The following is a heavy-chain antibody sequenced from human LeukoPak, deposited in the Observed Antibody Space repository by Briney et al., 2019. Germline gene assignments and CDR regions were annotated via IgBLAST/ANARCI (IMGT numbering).Heavy chain of an antibody. J-gene: IGHJ4*02. CDR2: IYTSGST. Sequence: SQTLSLTCTVSGGSISSGSYYWSWLRQPAGRGLEWIGRIYTSGSTNYNPSLKSRVTISADTSKNQFSLKLSSVTAADTAVYYCARDGGQWLGNFDCWGQGTLVTVSS. CDR1: GGSISSGSYY. D-gene: IGHD6-19*01. V-gene: IGHV4-61*02. CDR3: ARDGGQWLGNFDC.